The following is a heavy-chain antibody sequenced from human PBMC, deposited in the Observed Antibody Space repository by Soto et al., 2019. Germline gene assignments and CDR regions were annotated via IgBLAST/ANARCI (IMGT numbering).Heavy chain of an antibody. CDR3: ARGIVVVPAATRGTDAFDI. CDR2: IWYDGSNK. V-gene: IGHV3-33*01. D-gene: IGHD2-2*01. Sequence: QVQLVESGGGVVQPGRSLRLSCAASGFTFGSYGMHWVRQAPGKGLEWVAVIWYDGSNKYYADSVKGRFTISRDNSKNTLYLQMNSLRAEDTAVFYCARGIVVVPAATRGTDAFDISGQGTMVTVSS. J-gene: IGHJ3*02. CDR1: GFTFGSYG.